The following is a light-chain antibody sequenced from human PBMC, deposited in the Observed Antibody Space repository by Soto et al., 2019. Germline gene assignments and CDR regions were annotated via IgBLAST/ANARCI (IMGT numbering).Light chain of an antibody. CDR1: QSISTW. CDR3: QQYNTDYT. J-gene: IGKJ2*01. V-gene: IGKV1-5*01. CDR2: HAS. Sequence: DIQMTQSPSTLSASVGDRVTITCRASQSISTWLAWYQQKPGQAPKLLVYHASTVDSGVPSRFSGSGSGTLFTLTISSLQPEDFATYYCQQYNTDYTFGQGTKLEIK.